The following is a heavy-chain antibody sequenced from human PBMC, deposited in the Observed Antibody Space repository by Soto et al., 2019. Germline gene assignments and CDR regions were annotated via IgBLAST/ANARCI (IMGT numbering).Heavy chain of an antibody. CDR3: ARDRRLYCSGGSCYSTVDY. D-gene: IGHD2-15*01. V-gene: IGHV1-18*01. CDR1: GYTFTSYA. J-gene: IGHJ4*02. CDR2: ISPYNGNT. Sequence: QVQLVQSGAEVKKPGASVKVSCKASGYTFTSYAFSWVRQAPGQGLEWMGWISPYNGNTNYAQKFQGRDTMTIDTSTSTAYMELRSLRSDDTAVYYCARDRRLYCSGGSCYSTVDYWGQGTLVTVSS.